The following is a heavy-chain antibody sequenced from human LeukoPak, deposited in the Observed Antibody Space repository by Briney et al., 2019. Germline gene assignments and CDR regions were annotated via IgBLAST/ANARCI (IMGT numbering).Heavy chain of an antibody. CDR2: IDPNSGGT. CDR1: GYTFTGYY. D-gene: IGHD1-26*01. J-gene: IGHJ5*02. V-gene: IGHV1-2*06. CDR3: ARDRGTSARNWFDP. Sequence: GASVKASCKASGYTFTGYYMHWVRQAPGQGLEWMGRIDPNSGGTNYAQKFQGRVTMTRDTSTSTAYMELSRLRSDDTAVYYCARDRGTSARNWFDPWGQGALVTVSS.